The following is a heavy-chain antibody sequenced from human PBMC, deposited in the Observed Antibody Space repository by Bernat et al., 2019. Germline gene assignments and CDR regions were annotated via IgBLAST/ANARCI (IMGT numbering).Heavy chain of an antibody. V-gene: IGHV4-59*01. CDR1: GGSISSYY. D-gene: IGHD1-26*01. J-gene: IGHJ5*02. CDR3: ACATVAGENWFDP. Sequence: QVQLQESGPGLVKPSETLSLTCTVSGGSISSYYWSWIRQPPGKGLEWIGYIYYSGSTNYNPSLKSRVTISVDTSKNQFSLKLSSVTAADTAVYYCACATVAGENWFDPWGQGTLVTVSS. CDR2: IYYSGST.